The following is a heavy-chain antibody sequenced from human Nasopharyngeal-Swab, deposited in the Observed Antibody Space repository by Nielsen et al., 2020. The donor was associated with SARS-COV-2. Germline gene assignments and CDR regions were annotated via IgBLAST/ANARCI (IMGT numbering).Heavy chain of an antibody. CDR1: GVTFSSYA. V-gene: IGHV3-23*01. Sequence: GGSLRLSCAASGVTFSSYAMTWVRQAPGKGLEWVTVVTGSGYGTDYADSVKGRFTISRDNAKNKLYLQMNSLSAEDTAVYYCARKDVFAYGVDAFDIWGQGTMVTVSS. CDR3: ARKDVFAYGVDAFDI. CDR2: VTGSGYGT. J-gene: IGHJ3*02. D-gene: IGHD3-10*01.